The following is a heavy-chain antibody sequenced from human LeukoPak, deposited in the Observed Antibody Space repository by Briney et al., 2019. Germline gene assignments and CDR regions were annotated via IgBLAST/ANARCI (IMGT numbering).Heavy chain of an antibody. V-gene: IGHV1-69*05. J-gene: IGHJ4*02. CDR1: GGTFSSYA. Sequence: ASVKVSCKASGGTFSSYAISWVRQAPGQGLEWMGGIIPIFGTANYAQKFQGRVTITTDESTSTAYMERSSLRCEDTAVDYCSRERYGYLYYFDYWGQGTLVTVSS. CDR3: SRERYGYLYYFDY. CDR2: IIPIFGTA. D-gene: IGHD5-18*01.